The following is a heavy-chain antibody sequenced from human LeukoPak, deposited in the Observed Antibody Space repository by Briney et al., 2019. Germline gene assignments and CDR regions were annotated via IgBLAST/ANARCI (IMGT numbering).Heavy chain of an antibody. CDR2: IYYSGST. CDR3: ARRVDFDY. CDR1: GGSISSYY. J-gene: IGHJ4*02. V-gene: IGHV4-59*08. D-gene: IGHD2-15*01. Sequence: SGTLSLTCTVSGGSISSYYWSWIRQPPGKGLEWIGYIYYSGSTNYNPSLKSRVTISVDTSKNQFSLKLSSVTAADTAVYYCARRVDFDYWGQGTLVTVSS.